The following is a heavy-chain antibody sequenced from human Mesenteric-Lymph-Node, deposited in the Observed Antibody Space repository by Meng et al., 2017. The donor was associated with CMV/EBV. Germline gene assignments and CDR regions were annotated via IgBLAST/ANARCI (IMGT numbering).Heavy chain of an antibody. CDR3: ARGPPAARGYFQH. CDR1: GFIFSNYS. V-gene: IGHV3-48*04. J-gene: IGHJ1*01. D-gene: IGHD2-2*01. Sequence: GESLKISCAASGFIFSNYSLNWVRQTPGKGLEWVSYISGSSTTIHYVDSVKGRFTISRDNAKNSLYLQMNSLRAEDTAVYYCARGPPAARGYFQHWGQGTLVTVSS. CDR2: ISGSSTTI.